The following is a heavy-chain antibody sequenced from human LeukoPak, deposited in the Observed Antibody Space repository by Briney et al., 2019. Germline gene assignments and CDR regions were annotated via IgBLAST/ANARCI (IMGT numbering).Heavy chain of an antibody. Sequence: SETLSLTCTVSGGSINGYYWSWIRQPPGKGLEWIGYVYYSGSTYYNPSLKSRVTISVDTSKNQFSLKLSSVTAADTALYYCAREPPYHYESSGYYDYWGQGTLVTVAS. D-gene: IGHD3-22*01. CDR1: GGSINGYY. J-gene: IGHJ4*02. CDR2: VYYSGST. V-gene: IGHV4-59*12. CDR3: AREPPYHYESSGYYDY.